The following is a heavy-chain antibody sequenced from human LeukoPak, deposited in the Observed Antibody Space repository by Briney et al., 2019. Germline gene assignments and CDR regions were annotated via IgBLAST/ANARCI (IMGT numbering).Heavy chain of an antibody. CDR2: IWYDGSNK. CDR1: GFTFSSYS. V-gene: IGHV3-33*01. J-gene: IGHJ6*02. Sequence: GWSLRLSCAASGFTFSSYSMHWVREAPGKGLGWGAVIWYDGSNKYYADSVKGRFTIPGDNSKTTLYLHMYCLRAEDTAVYYCARGYYEGSGSYYDYYYYGMDVWGQGTTVTAS. D-gene: IGHD3-10*01. CDR3: ARGYYEGSGSYYDYYYYGMDV.